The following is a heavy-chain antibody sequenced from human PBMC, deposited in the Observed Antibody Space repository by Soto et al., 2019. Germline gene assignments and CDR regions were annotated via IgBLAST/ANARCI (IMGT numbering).Heavy chain of an antibody. CDR2: MNPNSGNT. Sequence: GASVKVSCKASGYTFTSYDINWVRQATGQGLEWMGWMNPNSGNTGYAQKFQGRVTMTRNTSISTAYMELSSLRSEDTAVYYCARRVNVVPAAISPGGRYAYYMDVWGKGTTVTVSS. CDR3: ARRVNVVPAAISPGGRYAYYMDV. J-gene: IGHJ6*03. CDR1: GYTFTSYD. D-gene: IGHD2-2*01. V-gene: IGHV1-8*01.